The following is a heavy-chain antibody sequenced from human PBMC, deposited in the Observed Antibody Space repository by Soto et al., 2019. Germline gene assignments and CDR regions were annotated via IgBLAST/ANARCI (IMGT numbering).Heavy chain of an antibody. D-gene: IGHD4-17*01. J-gene: IGHJ5*02. Sequence: QVQLVQSGAEVKKPGASVKVSCKASGYTFTGYYMHWVRQAPGQGLEWMGWINPNSGGTNYAQKFQGWVTMTRDTSISTAYMELSRLRSDDTAVYYCAGEWGHYGDYAGNWFDPWGQGTLVTVSS. CDR3: AGEWGHYGDYAGNWFDP. CDR2: INPNSGGT. V-gene: IGHV1-2*04. CDR1: GYTFTGYY.